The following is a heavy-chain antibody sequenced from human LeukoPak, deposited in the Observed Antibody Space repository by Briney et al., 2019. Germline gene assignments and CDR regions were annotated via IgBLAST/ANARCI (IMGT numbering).Heavy chain of an antibody. CDR2: VSGNSFYI. Sequence: GGSLRLSCTGSEFTFSSYSMNWVRQAPGKGLEWVSAVSGNSFYIYYADSVRGRFPISRDNAKNPLYLQMNSLPAENTAVYDCARTQYCGGDCSSAEYFQHWGQGTLVTVSS. CDR1: EFTFSSYS. J-gene: IGHJ1*01. V-gene: IGHV3-21*01. CDR3: ARTQYCGGDCSSAEYFQH. D-gene: IGHD2-21*02.